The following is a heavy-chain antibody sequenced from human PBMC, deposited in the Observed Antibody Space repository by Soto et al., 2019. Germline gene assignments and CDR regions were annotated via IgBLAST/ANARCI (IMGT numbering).Heavy chain of an antibody. V-gene: IGHV3-23*01. J-gene: IGHJ4*02. CDR1: GFTFSSYA. Sequence: GGSLRLSCAASGFTFSSYAMSWVRQAPGKGLEWVSAISGSGGSTYYADSVKGRFTISRDNSKNTLYLQMNSLRAEDTAVYYCAKDPYSGYDLTPIRVLDYWGQGTLVTVSS. CDR3: AKDPYSGYDLTPIRVLDY. CDR2: ISGSGGST. D-gene: IGHD5-12*01.